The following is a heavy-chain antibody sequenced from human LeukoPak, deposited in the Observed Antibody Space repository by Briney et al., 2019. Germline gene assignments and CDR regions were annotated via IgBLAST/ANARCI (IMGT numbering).Heavy chain of an antibody. CDR1: GFTFSSYA. D-gene: IGHD2-15*01. Sequence: GGSLRLSCAASGFTFSSYAMSWVRQAPGKGLEWVSAISGSGGSTYYADSVKGRFTISRDNSKNTLYLQMNSLRAEDTAVYYCARLRTIVVVVAAGYFDYWGQGTLVTVSS. V-gene: IGHV3-23*01. CDR3: ARLRTIVVVVAAGYFDY. J-gene: IGHJ4*02. CDR2: ISGSGGST.